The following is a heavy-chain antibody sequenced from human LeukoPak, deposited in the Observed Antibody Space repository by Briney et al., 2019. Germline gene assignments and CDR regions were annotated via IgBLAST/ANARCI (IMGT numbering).Heavy chain of an antibody. V-gene: IGHV3-48*04. Sequence: GSLRLSCAASGFPFSNYWMNWGRPAPGKGLEWVSYISSSGSTIYYADSVKGRFTISRDNAKNSLYLQMNSLRAEDTAVYYCAELGITMIGGVWGKGTTVTISS. J-gene: IGHJ6*04. CDR2: ISSSGSTI. CDR1: GFPFSNYW. CDR3: AELGITMIGGV. D-gene: IGHD3-10*02.